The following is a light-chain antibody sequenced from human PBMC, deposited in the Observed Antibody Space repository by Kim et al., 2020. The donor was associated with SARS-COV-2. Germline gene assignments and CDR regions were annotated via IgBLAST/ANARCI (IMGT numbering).Light chain of an antibody. J-gene: IGKJ2*03. CDR1: QSVSSSY. Sequence: SPGELATLSCRASQSVSSSYLAWYQQKPGQAPRLLIYGASSRATGIPDRFSGSGSGTDFTLTISRLEPEDFAVYYWQQYGSTPPYSVGQGTRLEI. V-gene: IGKV3-20*01. CDR2: GAS. CDR3: QQYGSTPPYS.